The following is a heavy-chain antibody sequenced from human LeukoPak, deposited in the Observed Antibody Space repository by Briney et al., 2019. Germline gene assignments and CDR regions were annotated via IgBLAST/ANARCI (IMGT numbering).Heavy chain of an antibody. Sequence: ASVKVSCKASGYTFTSYGISWVRQAPGQGLEWMGWISAYNGNTNYAQKLQGRVTMTTDTSTSTAYMELRSLRSDDTAVYYCARDRSFYGDYATVFDYWGQGTLVTVSS. J-gene: IGHJ4*02. CDR2: ISAYNGNT. D-gene: IGHD4-17*01. CDR3: ARDRSFYGDYATVFDY. V-gene: IGHV1-18*01. CDR1: GYTFTSYG.